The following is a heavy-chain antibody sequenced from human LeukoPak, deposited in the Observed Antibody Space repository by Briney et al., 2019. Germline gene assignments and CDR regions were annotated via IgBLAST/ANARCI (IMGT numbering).Heavy chain of an antibody. CDR3: AKGSSWALEYFQH. J-gene: IGHJ1*01. CDR1: GFTFSSYA. CDR2: ISGSGGST. Sequence: GGSLRLSCAASGFTFSSYAMSWVRQAPGKGLECGSAISGSGGSTYYADSVKGRFTISRDNSKNTLYLQMNSLRAEDTAVYYCAKGSSWALEYFQHWGQGTLVTVSS. V-gene: IGHV3-23*01. D-gene: IGHD6-13*01.